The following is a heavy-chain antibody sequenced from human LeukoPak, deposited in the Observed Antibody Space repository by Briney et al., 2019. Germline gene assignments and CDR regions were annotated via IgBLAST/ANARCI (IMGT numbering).Heavy chain of an antibody. CDR3: ARRAGAYSHPYDY. J-gene: IGHJ4*02. CDR2: IYSDNT. V-gene: IGHV3-53*01. Sequence: GGSLRLSCTVSGFTFSSNSMSWVRQAPGKGLEWVSFIYSDNTHYSDSVKGRFTISRDNSKNTLYLQMNSLRAEDTAVYYCARRAGAYSHPYDYWGQGTLVTISS. CDR1: GFTFSSNS. D-gene: IGHD4/OR15-4a*01.